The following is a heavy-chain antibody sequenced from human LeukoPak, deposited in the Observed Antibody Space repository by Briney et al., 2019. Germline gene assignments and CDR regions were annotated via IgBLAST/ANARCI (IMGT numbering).Heavy chain of an antibody. J-gene: IGHJ4*02. V-gene: IGHV3-48*03. CDR2: ISSRGSSI. CDR1: GLTFSSYE. Sequence: GGSLGLSCAAFGLTFSSYEMNWVRQAPGKGLEGVSYISSRGSSIYYADSVKGRLTISRDNAKKSLYLQMNSLRAEDTPVYYCARERGYSGYHSVIDSPSDYWGQGTLVTVSS. CDR3: ARERGYSGYHSVIDSPSDY. D-gene: IGHD5-12*01.